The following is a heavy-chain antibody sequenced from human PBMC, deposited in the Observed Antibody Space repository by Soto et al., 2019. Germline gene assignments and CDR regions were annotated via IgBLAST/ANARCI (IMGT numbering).Heavy chain of an antibody. J-gene: IGHJ5*02. CDR3: AKDRGYSSPPGRAVHP. CDR1: GFTCSSYA. CDR2: ISGSGGST. V-gene: IGHV3-23*01. Sequence: LRLSCAASGFTCSSYAMSWVRQAPGKGLEWVSAISGSGGSTYYADSVKGRFTISRDNSKNTLYLQMNSLRAEDTAVYYCAKDRGYSSPPGRAVHPWGQGTLVTVSS. D-gene: IGHD1-26*01.